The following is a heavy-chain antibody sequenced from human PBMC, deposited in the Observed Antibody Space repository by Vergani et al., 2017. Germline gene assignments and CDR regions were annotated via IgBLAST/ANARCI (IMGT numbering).Heavy chain of an antibody. CDR1: GFTFDDYA. CDR2: ISWNSGSI. Sequence: EVQLVESGGGLVQPGRSLRLSCAASGFTFDDYAMHWVRQAPGKGLEWVSGISWNSGSIGYADSVKGRFTISRDNAKNSLYLQMNSLRAEDTAVYYCARGLSGYDSDYWGQGTLVTVSS. CDR3: ARGLSGYDSDY. J-gene: IGHJ4*02. D-gene: IGHD5-12*01. V-gene: IGHV3-9*01.